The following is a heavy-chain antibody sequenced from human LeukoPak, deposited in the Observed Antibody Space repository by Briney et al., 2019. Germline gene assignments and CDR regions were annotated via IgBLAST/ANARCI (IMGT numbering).Heavy chain of an antibody. D-gene: IGHD7-27*01. V-gene: IGHV5-51*01. Sequence: GESLKISCKGGGYSFTNYWIVWVRQMPGKGLEWMGVIYYDDSETQYSPSFQGQVTISVDKSINTVYLQWSALKASDSAMYYCARPTLGYFDYWGQGTLVTVSS. CDR3: ARPTLGYFDY. J-gene: IGHJ4*02. CDR1: GYSFTNYW. CDR2: IYYDDSET.